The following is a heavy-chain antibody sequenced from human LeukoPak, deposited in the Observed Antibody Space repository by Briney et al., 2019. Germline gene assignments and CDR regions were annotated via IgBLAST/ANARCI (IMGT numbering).Heavy chain of an antibody. D-gene: IGHD6-19*01. J-gene: IGHJ5*02. V-gene: IGHV1-8*01. Sequence: ASVKVSCKASGDSFLSYDINWVRQAPGQGLEWMGWMSPSSGDTGFAQKLQGRVTMTRNTSISTVYMELSSLRSEDTAVYYCARGEPPNSSGWYWFDPWGQGTLVTVSS. CDR1: GDSFLSYD. CDR2: MSPSSGDT. CDR3: ARGEPPNSSGWYWFDP.